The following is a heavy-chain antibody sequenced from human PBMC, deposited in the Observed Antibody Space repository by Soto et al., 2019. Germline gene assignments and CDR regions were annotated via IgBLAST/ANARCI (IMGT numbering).Heavy chain of an antibody. D-gene: IGHD4-4*01. J-gene: IGHJ6*02. CDR2: IYHSGST. CDR3: ASNGLGYSKNYYYHDGTDV. V-gene: IGHV4-4*02. Sequence: SETLSLTCAVSGGSISSSNWWSWVRQPPGKGLEWIGEIYHSGSTNYNPSLTSRVTISVDKSNNQFSLKLSSVTPADTAVYYCASNGLGYSKNYYYHDGTDVWGPGTTATVS. CDR1: GGSISSSNW.